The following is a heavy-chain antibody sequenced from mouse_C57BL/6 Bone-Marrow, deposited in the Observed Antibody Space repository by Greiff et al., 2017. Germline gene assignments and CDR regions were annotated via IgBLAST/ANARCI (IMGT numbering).Heavy chain of an antibody. V-gene: IGHV1-81*01. Sequence: VQLQQSGAELARPGASVKLSCKASGYTFTSYGISWVKQRTGPGLEWIGEIYPRSGNTYYNEKFKGKATLTADKSSSTAYMELRSLTSEDSAVYFCARETNWDGGFAYWGQGTLVTVSA. CDR1: GYTFTSYG. CDR2: IYPRSGNT. J-gene: IGHJ3*01. D-gene: IGHD4-1*01. CDR3: ARETNWDGGFAY.